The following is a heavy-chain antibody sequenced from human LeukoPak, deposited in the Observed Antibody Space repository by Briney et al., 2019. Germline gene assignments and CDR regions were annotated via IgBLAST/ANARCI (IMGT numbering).Heavy chain of an antibody. CDR2: IYSGGST. CDR3: ASYSSLDY. CDR1: GFTVSNNY. J-gene: IGHJ4*02. V-gene: IGHV3-53*01. D-gene: IGHD3-22*01. Sequence: PGGSLRLSCAASGFTVSNNYMSWVRQAPGKGLEWVSLIYSGGSTYYADSVKGRFTISRDNSWNTLYLQMNGLRAEDTAVYYCASYSSLDYWGQGTLVTVSS.